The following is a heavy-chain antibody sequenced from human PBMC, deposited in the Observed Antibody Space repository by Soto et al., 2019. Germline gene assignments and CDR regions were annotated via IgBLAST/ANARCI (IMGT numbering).Heavy chain of an antibody. CDR3: AKGLSGSQSYYYGMDV. CDR1: GFTFSTYA. D-gene: IGHD1-26*01. J-gene: IGHJ6*02. CDR2: LSASGATT. V-gene: IGHV3-23*01. Sequence: EVQLLESGGGLVQPGGSLRLSCAASGFTFSTYAMTWVRQAPGRGLKWVSALSASGATTYHADSVKGRLTISRDNSENTLYLQMNSLRAEDTAVYYCAKGLSGSQSYYYGMDVWGQGTTVTVSS.